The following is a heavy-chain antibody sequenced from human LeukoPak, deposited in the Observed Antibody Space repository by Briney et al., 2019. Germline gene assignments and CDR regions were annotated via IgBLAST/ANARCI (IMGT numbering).Heavy chain of an antibody. D-gene: IGHD6-13*01. Sequence: GGSLRLSCAASGFTFSDYYMSWIRQAPGKGLEWVSYISSSGSTIYYADSVKGRFTISRDNAKSSLYLQMNSLRAEDTAVYYCARRRSSSWYRWFDPWGQGTLVTVSS. CDR2: ISSSGSTI. CDR1: GFTFSDYY. CDR3: ARRRSSSWYRWFDP. V-gene: IGHV3-11*04. J-gene: IGHJ5*02.